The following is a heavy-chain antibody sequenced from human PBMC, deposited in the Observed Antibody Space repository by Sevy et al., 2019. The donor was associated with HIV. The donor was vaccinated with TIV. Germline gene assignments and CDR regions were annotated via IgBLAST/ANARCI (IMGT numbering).Heavy chain of an antibody. CDR2: ISSSGSTI. V-gene: IGHV3-48*03. CDR3: ARGYTITFGGVIDLFDY. CDR1: GFTFSSYE. J-gene: IGHJ4*02. D-gene: IGHD3-16*02. Sequence: GGSLRLSCAASGFTFSSYEMNWVRQAPGKGLEWVSYISSSGSTIYYADSVKGRFTISRDNAKNSLYPQMNSLRAEDTAVYYCARGYTITFGGVIDLFDYWGQGTLVTVSS.